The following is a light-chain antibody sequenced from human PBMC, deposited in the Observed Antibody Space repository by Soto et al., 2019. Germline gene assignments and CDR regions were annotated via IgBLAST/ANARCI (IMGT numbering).Light chain of an antibody. CDR1: QSVLYSSNNKNY. J-gene: IGKJ2*01. CDR3: QQYYGAPYT. Sequence: DIVMTQSPDSLAVSLGERATINCKSSQSVLYSSNNKNYLAWYQQKPGQPPKLLIYWASTRESGVPDRFSGSRSWAHFPPTISHPQAEDVAVYYCQQYYGAPYTFGQGTKLEI. CDR2: WAS. V-gene: IGKV4-1*01.